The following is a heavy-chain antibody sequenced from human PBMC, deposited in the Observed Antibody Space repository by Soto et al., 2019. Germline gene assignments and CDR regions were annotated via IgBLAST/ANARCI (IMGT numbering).Heavy chain of an antibody. CDR1: GGPISSSSYY. D-gene: IGHD3-3*01. CDR3: ARHRVVLRFLEWLSDPPYYMDV. V-gene: IGHV4-39*01. Sequence: SETLSLTCTVSGGPISSSSYYWGWICQPPGQGLEWIGSIYYSGSTYYNPSLKSRVTISVDTSKNQFSLKLSSVTAADTAVYYCARHRVVLRFLEWLSDPPYYMDVWGKGTTVTVSS. CDR2: IYYSGST. J-gene: IGHJ6*03.